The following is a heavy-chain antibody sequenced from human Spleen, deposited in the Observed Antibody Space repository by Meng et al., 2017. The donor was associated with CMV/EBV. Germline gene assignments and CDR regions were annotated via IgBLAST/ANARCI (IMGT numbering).Heavy chain of an antibody. J-gene: IGHJ6*02. D-gene: IGHD3-3*01. CDR3: ARAPDYDFWSGYLHYYNYYGMDV. CDR1: GYTFISYG. Sequence: ASVKVSCKASGYTFISYGISWVRQAPGQGLEWMGWISCYNGNTNYVQKLQDRVTMTTDTSTRTAYMELRSLRADDTAVYYCARAPDYDFWSGYLHYYNYYGMDVWGQGTTVTVSS. CDR2: ISCYNGNT. V-gene: IGHV1-18*01.